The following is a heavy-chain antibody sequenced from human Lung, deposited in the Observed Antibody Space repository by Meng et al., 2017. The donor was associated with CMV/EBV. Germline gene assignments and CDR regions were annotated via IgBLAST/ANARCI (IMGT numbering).Heavy chain of an antibody. J-gene: IGHJ5*02. CDR1: GGSISSYY. CDR3: ARVDGTYYDFWSGSVGSWFDP. V-gene: IGHV4-59*01. D-gene: IGHD3-3*01. Sequence: SEILSLTCTVSGGSISSYYWSWIRQPPGKGLEWIGYIYYSGSTNYNPSLKSRVTISVDTSKNQFSLKLSSVTAADTAVYYCARVDGTYYDFWSGSVGSWFDPWGQGTLVTVSS. CDR2: IYYSGST.